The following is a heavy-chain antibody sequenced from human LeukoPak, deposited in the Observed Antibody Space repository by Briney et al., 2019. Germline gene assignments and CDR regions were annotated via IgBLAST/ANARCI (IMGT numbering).Heavy chain of an antibody. J-gene: IGHJ4*02. CDR1: EFTFSSHA. Sequence: GGSLRLSCAASEFTFSSHAMSWVRQAPGKGLEWVSAISAGGGSIYYADSVKGRFTISRDNSKNTLYLQMNSLRAEDTAVYYCARVDDSSGYYGYWGQGTLVTVSS. D-gene: IGHD3-22*01. CDR2: ISAGGGSI. CDR3: ARVDDSSGYYGY. V-gene: IGHV3-23*01.